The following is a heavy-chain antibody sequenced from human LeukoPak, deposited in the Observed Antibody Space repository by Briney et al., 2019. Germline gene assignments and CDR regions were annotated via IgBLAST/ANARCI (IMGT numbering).Heavy chain of an antibody. CDR2: ISGSGGST. D-gene: IGHD6-19*01. Sequence: PGGSLRLSCAASGFTFSSYAMSWVRQAPGKGLEWVSAISGSGGSTYYADSVKGRFTISRDDSKNTLYLQMNSLRAEDTAVYYCAKLRRSGWSRVDFDYWGQGTLVTVSS. CDR1: GFTFSSYA. V-gene: IGHV3-23*01. CDR3: AKLRRSGWSRVDFDY. J-gene: IGHJ4*02.